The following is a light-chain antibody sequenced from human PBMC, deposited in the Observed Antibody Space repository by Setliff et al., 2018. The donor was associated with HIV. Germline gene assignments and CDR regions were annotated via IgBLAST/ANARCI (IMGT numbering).Light chain of an antibody. J-gene: IGLJ1*01. CDR1: ASNIGANT. Sequence: QSVLTQPPSASGTPGQRVTISCSGSASNIGANTVTWYQRFPGTAPQLLIYINDHRPSGVPHRFSASKSGTTASLAISGLQSEDEADYYCSTWDDNLNAKVFGSGTKVTVL. V-gene: IGLV1-44*01. CDR3: STWDDNLNAKV. CDR2: IND.